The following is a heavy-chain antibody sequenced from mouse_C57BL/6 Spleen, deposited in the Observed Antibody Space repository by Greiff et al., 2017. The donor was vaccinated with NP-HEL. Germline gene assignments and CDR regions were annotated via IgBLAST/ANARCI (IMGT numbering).Heavy chain of an antibody. J-gene: IGHJ4*01. CDR1: GFTFSSYA. Sequence: VQVVESGGGLVKPGGSLKLSCAASGFTFSSYAMSWVRQTPEKRLEWVATISDGGSYTYYPDNVKGRFTISRDNAKNNLYLQMSHLKSEDTAMYYCARGGYDYYAMDYWGQGTSVTVSS. CDR2: ISDGGSYT. CDR3: ARGGYDYYAMDY. D-gene: IGHD2-10*02. V-gene: IGHV5-4*01.